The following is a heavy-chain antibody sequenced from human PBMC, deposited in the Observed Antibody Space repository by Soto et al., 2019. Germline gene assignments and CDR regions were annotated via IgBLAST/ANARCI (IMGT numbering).Heavy chain of an antibody. CDR3: AGGWDIVVVPVALRWGYCYGMDV. CDR1: GGSVSSGSYY. CDR2: IDYSGST. D-gene: IGHD2-2*02. V-gene: IGHV4-61*01. J-gene: IGHJ6*02. Sequence: QVQLQESGPGLVKPSETLSLTCTVSGGSVSSGSYYWSWIRQPPGKGLEWIGYIDYSGSTNYNPSRQCRVAISLDTSKHPFCLWLSSVTAADTAVYYCAGGWDIVVVPVALRWGYCYGMDVWGQGTTGTVSS.